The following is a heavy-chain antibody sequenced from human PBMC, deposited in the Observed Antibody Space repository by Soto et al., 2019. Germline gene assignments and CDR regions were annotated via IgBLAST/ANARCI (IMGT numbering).Heavy chain of an antibody. Sequence: QVQLQESGPGLVKPSQTLSLTCTVSGGSISSGGYYWSWIRQHPGKGLEWIGYIYYSGSTYYNPSLRVRVTISVDTSKNQFSLKLSSVTAADTAVYYCARNIVVVTANNWFDPWGQGTLVTVSS. CDR2: IYYSGST. D-gene: IGHD2-21*02. CDR3: ARNIVVVTANNWFDP. J-gene: IGHJ5*02. V-gene: IGHV4-31*03. CDR1: GGSISSGGYY.